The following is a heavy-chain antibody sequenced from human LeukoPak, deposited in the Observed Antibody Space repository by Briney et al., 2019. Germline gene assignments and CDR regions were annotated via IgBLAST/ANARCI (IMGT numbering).Heavy chain of an antibody. Sequence: SETLSLTCTVSGGSVSSGSYYWSWIRQPPGKGLEWIGYIYYSGSTNYNPSPKSRVTISVDTSKNQFSLKLSSVTAADTAVYYCARDQLLWFGESYYYYGMDVWGQGTTVTVSS. D-gene: IGHD3-10*01. CDR1: GGSVSSGSYY. CDR2: IYYSGST. V-gene: IGHV4-61*01. CDR3: ARDQLLWFGESYYYYGMDV. J-gene: IGHJ6*02.